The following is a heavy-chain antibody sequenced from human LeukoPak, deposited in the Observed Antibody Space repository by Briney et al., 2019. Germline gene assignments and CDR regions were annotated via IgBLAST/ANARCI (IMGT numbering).Heavy chain of an antibody. CDR1: GGSISSGSYY. D-gene: IGHD3-10*01. J-gene: IGHJ4*02. Sequence: SQTLSLTCTVSGGSISSGSYYWSWIRQPAGKGLEWIGRIYTSGSTNYNPSLKSRVTISVDTSKNQFSLKLSSVTAADTAVYYCARVIQVMVRGVITTNIDYWGQGTLVTVSS. CDR3: ARVIQVMVRGVITTNIDY. CDR2: IYTSGST. V-gene: IGHV4-61*02.